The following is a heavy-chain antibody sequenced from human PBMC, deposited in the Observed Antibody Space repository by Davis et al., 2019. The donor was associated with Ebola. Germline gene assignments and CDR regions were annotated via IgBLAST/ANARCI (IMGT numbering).Heavy chain of an antibody. Sequence: GESLKISCVASGFRSSSYVMGWVRQAPGKGLEWVSRIGGSGDTADYGDSVRGRFTISRDNSKNTLYLQMISLRAEGTATYYHAKFSRVELENYWGQGTLVTVSS. CDR1: GFRSSSYV. CDR3: AKFSRVELENY. D-gene: IGHD3-10*01. V-gene: IGHV3-23*01. CDR2: IGGSGDTA. J-gene: IGHJ4*02.